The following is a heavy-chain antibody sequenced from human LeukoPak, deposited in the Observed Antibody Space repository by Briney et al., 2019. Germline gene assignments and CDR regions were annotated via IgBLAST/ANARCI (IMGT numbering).Heavy chain of an antibody. CDR3: TRRYGGHSGWAGYHDS. J-gene: IGHJ4*02. V-gene: IGHV3-64*01. D-gene: IGHD6-19*01. CDR1: GFSFSAYI. CDR2: IRSDGSST. Sequence: GGSLRLSCVASGFSFSAYIMHWVRQAPGKGLEYVSAIRSDGSSTFYPNSVKGRFTISRDNSKSTLYLQMGSLRAEDTAVYYYTRRYGGHSGWAGYHDSWGQGTLVTVS.